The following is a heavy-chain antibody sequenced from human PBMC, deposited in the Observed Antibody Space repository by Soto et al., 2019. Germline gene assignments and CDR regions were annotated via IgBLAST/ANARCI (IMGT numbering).Heavy chain of an antibody. D-gene: IGHD1-7*01. J-gene: IGHJ5*02. CDR3: ARGRWSDWNWDWFDP. V-gene: IGHV1-8*01. Sequence: VKVSCKASGYTLTNYDINWVRQAAGQGLEWMGWMNPKSGNTGYAQKFQGRVTMTSNTSISTAYMELTSLRSDDTAVYYCARGRWSDWNWDWFDPWGQGTLVTVSS. CDR1: GYTLTNYD. CDR2: MNPKSGNT.